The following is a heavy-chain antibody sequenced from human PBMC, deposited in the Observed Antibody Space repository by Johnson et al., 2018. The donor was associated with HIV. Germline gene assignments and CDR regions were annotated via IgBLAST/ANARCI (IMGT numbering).Heavy chain of an antibody. CDR3: AKGGYCSGGSCYPDAFDF. CDR2: IWYDGSNK. D-gene: IGHD2-15*01. Sequence: QVQLVESGGGVVQPGRSLRLSCAASGFTFSSYGMHWVRQAPGKGLEWVAVIWYDGSNKYYADSVKGRFTISRDNSKNTLYLQMNSLRAEDTAVYYCAKGGYCSGGSCYPDAFDFWGQGTMVTVSS. V-gene: IGHV3-33*06. J-gene: IGHJ3*01. CDR1: GFTFSSYG.